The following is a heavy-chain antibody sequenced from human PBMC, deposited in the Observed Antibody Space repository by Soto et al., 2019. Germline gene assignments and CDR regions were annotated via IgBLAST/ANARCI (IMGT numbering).Heavy chain of an antibody. J-gene: IGHJ4*02. Sequence: ASVKVSCKASGYTFTSYGISWVRQAPGQGLEWMGWISAYNGNTNYAQKLQGRVTMTTDTSTSTAYMELRSLRSDDTAVYYCARDRGVEATVADFDYWGQGTLVTVSS. CDR1: GYTFTSYG. D-gene: IGHD6-19*01. V-gene: IGHV1-18*01. CDR3: ARDRGVEATVADFDY. CDR2: ISAYNGNT.